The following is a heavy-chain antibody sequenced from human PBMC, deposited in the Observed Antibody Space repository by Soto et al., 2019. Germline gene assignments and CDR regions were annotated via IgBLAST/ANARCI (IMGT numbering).Heavy chain of an antibody. CDR1: GYIFTVYK. J-gene: IGHJ4*02. Sequence: ASVNVSCKTSGYIFTVYKLHLVRQAPGQGLEWMGWVDPNGGGSNSAQKFQGSVTMTWDTSITTAYLDLTRLTTNDTATYFCATWVDYGDFEGFDFWGQGTLVTVS. V-gene: IGHV1-2*04. CDR2: VDPNGGGS. CDR3: ATWVDYGDFEGFDF. D-gene: IGHD4-17*01.